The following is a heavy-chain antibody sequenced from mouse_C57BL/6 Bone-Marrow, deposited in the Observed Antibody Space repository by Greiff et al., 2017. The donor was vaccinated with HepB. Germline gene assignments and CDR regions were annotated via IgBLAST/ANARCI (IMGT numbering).Heavy chain of an antibody. V-gene: IGHV1-50*01. Sequence: VQLQESGAELVKPGASVKLSCKASGYTFTSYWMQWVKQRPGQGLEWIGEIDPSDSYTNYNQKFKGKATLTVDTSSSTAYMQLSSLTSEDSAVYYCARDFTTVVAPYAMDYWGPGTSVTVSS. J-gene: IGHJ4*01. D-gene: IGHD1-1*01. CDR1: GYTFTSYW. CDR2: IDPSDSYT. CDR3: ARDFTTVVAPYAMDY.